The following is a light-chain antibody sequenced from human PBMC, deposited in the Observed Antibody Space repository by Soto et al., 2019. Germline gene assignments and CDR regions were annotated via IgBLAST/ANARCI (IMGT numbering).Light chain of an antibody. CDR1: QTISTY. J-gene: IGKJ2*01. CDR2: AAS. Sequence: DIQMTQSPSSLSASVGDRVTITCRASQTISTYLNWYQQNPGKAPKLLIYAASNLQNGVPSRFSGSGSGTDFTLTISSLQPEDFATYYCQKSSSIPYTFGQGTKVEIK. CDR3: QKSSSIPYT. V-gene: IGKV1-39*01.